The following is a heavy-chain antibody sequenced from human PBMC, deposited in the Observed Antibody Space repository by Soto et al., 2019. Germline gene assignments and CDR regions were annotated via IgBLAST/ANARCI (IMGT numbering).Heavy chain of an antibody. CDR2: MSYDGSNK. CDR3: AKVGDGYNSFFDY. Sequence: QVQLVESGGGVVQPGRSLRLSCVASGFTFSSYGMHSVRQAPGKGLEWVAVMSYDGSNKYYADSVKGRFTISRDNSKNRLYLQMNSLRAEDTAVYYCAKVGDGYNSFFDYWGQGTLVTVSS. CDR1: GFTFSSYG. D-gene: IGHD5-12*01. V-gene: IGHV3-30*18. J-gene: IGHJ4*02.